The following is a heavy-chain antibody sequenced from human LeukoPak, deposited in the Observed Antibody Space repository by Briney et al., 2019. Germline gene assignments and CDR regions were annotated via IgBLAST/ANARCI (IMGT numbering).Heavy chain of an antibody. J-gene: IGHJ4*02. D-gene: IGHD3-22*01. Sequence: SETLSLTCAVSGDSISSSNWWSWVRQPPGKGLEWIGEIYHSGSTNYNPSLKSRVTISVDKSKNQFSLKLSSVTAADTAVYYCARDRDSSRTNLDYWGQGTLVTVSS. CDR2: IYHSGST. CDR3: ARDRDSSRTNLDY. V-gene: IGHV4-4*02. CDR1: GDSISSSNW.